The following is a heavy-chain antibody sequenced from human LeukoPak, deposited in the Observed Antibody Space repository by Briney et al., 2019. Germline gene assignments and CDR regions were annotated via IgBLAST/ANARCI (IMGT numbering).Heavy chain of an antibody. V-gene: IGHV3-30*03. CDR2: ISYDGSNK. Sequence: GGSLRHSCVASGFTFSNYGVHWVRQAPGKGLEWVAVISYDGSNKYYTDSVRGRFTISRDNAKNSLYLQMNSLRAEDTAVYYCARNSYGLDYWGQGTLVTVSS. CDR1: GFTFSNYG. D-gene: IGHD5-18*01. J-gene: IGHJ4*02. CDR3: ARNSYGLDY.